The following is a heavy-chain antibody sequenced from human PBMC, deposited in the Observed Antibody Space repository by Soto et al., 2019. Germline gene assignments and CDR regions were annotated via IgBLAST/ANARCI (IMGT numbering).Heavy chain of an antibody. CDR1: GYTFTGYY. J-gene: IGHJ5*02. V-gene: IGHV1-2*02. CDR3: AGGGFVARGQVVWFGP. CDR2: INPNSGGT. D-gene: IGHD2-2*01. Sequence: QVQLVQSGAEVKKPGASVKVSCKASGYTFTGYYMHWVRQAPGQGLEWMGWINPNSGGTNYAQKSQGRVTRTRDTSISSAYTELSRLGSDDTAVYYCAGGGFVARGQVVWFGPWGQGALVTVSS.